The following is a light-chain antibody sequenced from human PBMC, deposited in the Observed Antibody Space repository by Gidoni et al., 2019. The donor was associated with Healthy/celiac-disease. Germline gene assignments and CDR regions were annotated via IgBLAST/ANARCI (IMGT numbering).Light chain of an antibody. CDR1: QSISSY. Sequence: DIQMTQSPSSLSASVGDRVTITCRASQSISSYLNWYQQKLGKAPKLLIYAASSLQSGVPARCSGSGSGTDFTLTISSLQPEDFATYYCQQSYSTTWTFGQGTKVEIK. J-gene: IGKJ1*01. V-gene: IGKV1-39*01. CDR3: QQSYSTTWT. CDR2: AAS.